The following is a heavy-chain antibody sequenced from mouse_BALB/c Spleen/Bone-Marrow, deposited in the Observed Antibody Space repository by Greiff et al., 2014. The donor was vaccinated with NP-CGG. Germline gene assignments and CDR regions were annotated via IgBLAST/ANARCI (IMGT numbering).Heavy chain of an antibody. CDR1: SFNIKDTY. V-gene: IGHV14-3*02. CDR2: IDPANGNT. Sequence: EVQLQQSGAELVKPGASVKLSCTTSSFNIKDTYMHWVKQRPEQGLEWIGRIDPANGNTKYDPKFQGKATITADTSSNTAYLQLSSLTSEDTGVYYCARYRLGTYFDYWGQGTTLTGAS. J-gene: IGHJ2*01. CDR3: ARYRLGTYFDY. D-gene: IGHD1-2*01.